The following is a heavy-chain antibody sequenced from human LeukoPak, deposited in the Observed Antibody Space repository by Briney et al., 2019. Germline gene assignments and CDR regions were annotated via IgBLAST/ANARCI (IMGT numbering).Heavy chain of an antibody. CDR3: AREPIYGLNFDY. Sequence: GGSLRLSCAAPGFTFGTYAMNWVRQAPGKGLEWVSSISRSGRDIYYADLVKGRFTISRDNANKSLYLQLNSLRAEDTAVYFCAREPIYGLNFDYWGQGTLVTVSS. D-gene: IGHD2/OR15-2a*01. CDR2: ISRSGRDI. J-gene: IGHJ4*02. V-gene: IGHV3-21*01. CDR1: GFTFGTYA.